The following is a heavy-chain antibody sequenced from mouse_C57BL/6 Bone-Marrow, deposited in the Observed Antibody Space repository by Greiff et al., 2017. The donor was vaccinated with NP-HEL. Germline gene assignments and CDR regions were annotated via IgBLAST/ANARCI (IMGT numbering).Heavy chain of an antibody. V-gene: IGHV7-3*01. CDR3: ARLYYDYDGYFDV. D-gene: IGHD2-4*01. J-gene: IGHJ1*03. CDR1: GFTFTDYY. Sequence: EVMLVESGGGLVQPGGSLSLSCAASGFTFTDYYMSWVRQPPGQALEWLGFIRNKANGYTTEYSASVKGRFTISRDNSQSILYLQMNALRAEDSATYYCARLYYDYDGYFDVWGTGTTVTVSS. CDR2: IRNKANGYTT.